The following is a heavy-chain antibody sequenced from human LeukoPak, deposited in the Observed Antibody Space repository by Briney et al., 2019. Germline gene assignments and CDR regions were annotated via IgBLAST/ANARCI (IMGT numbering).Heavy chain of an antibody. CDR1: GGSFSGYY. D-gene: IGHD3-3*01. CDR3: ARAFWSGYQNWFDP. V-gene: IGHV4-34*01. Sequence: PSETLSHTCAVYGGSFSGYYWSWIRQPPGKGLEWIGEINHSGSTNYNPSLKSRVTISVDTSKNQFSLKLSSVTAADTAVYYCARAFWSGYQNWFDPWGQGTLVTVSS. J-gene: IGHJ5*02. CDR2: INHSGST.